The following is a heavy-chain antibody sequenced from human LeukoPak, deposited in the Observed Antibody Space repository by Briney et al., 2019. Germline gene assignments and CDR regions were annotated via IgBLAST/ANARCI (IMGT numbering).Heavy chain of an antibody. V-gene: IGHV4-34*01. J-gene: IGHJ4*02. Sequence: SETLSLTCAVYGGSFSGYYWSWIRQPPGKGLEWIGEINHSGSTNYNPSLKSRVTISVDTSKNQFSLKLSSVTAADTAVYYCARASRRGYDFWSGYYMRSGYFDYWGQGTLVTVSS. CDR3: ARASRRGYDFWSGYYMRSGYFDY. D-gene: IGHD3-3*01. CDR2: INHSGST. CDR1: GGSFSGYY.